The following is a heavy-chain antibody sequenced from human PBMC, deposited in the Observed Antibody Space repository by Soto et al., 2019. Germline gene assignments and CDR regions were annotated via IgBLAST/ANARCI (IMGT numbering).Heavy chain of an antibody. CDR3: AKAATPGIVGAVIDY. D-gene: IGHD1-26*01. V-gene: IGHV3-30*02. Sequence: RGGSLRLSCAASGFTFSSYSMNWVRQAPGTGLEWVEVIWYDGSHKYYADSVKVRFTISRDNSKNTLYLQMNSLRAEDTAVYYCAKAATPGIVGAVIDYWGQGTLVTVSS. CDR2: IWYDGSHK. CDR1: GFTFSSYS. J-gene: IGHJ4*02.